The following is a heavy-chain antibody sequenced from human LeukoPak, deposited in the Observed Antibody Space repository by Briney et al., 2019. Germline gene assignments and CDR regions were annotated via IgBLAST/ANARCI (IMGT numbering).Heavy chain of an antibody. D-gene: IGHD4-17*01. Sequence: GGSLRLSCAASGFTFSSYWMSWVRQAPGKGLEWVANIKQDGSEKYYVDSVKGRFTISRDNAKNSQYLQMNSLRAEDTAVYYCARGRGYGDYRYYYYYYMDVWGKGTTVTVSS. CDR2: IKQDGSEK. V-gene: IGHV3-7*01. CDR1: GFTFSSYW. CDR3: ARGRGYGDYRYYYYYYMDV. J-gene: IGHJ6*03.